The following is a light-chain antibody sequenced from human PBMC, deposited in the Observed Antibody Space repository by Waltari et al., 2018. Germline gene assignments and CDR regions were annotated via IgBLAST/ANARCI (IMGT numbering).Light chain of an antibody. Sequence: QSALTQPASVSGSPGQSITISCTGTSSDVGKYNLVPWYQQHPGKPPKVMIYEVSKRPSGVSNRFSGSKSGNTASLTISGLQAEDEADYYCCSYVRSTWVFGGGTKLTVL. CDR1: SSDVGKYNL. V-gene: IGLV2-23*02. CDR2: EVS. CDR3: CSYVRSTWV. J-gene: IGLJ3*02.